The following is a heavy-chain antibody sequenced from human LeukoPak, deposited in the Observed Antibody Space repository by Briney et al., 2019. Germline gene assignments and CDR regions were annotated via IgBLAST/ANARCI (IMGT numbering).Heavy chain of an antibody. J-gene: IGHJ4*02. CDR1: GFTFSSYW. V-gene: IGHV3-74*01. CDR3: ARDLSLQAGSLSFDY. CDR2: INSDGSST. D-gene: IGHD1-26*01. Sequence: GGSLRLSCAASGFTFSSYWMHWVRHAPGKGLVWVSCINSDGSSTSYADSVKGRFTISRDNAKNTLYLHMNSLRAEGTSVYYCARDLSLQAGSLSFDYWGQGTLVSVRS.